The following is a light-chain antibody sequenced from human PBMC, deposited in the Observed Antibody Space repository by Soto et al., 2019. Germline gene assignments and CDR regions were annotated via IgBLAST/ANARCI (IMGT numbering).Light chain of an antibody. CDR2: TDD. CDR3: ASWDDDLNGQI. Sequence: QSALTQPPSASGTPGQGVVISCSGSHSNVGVNAISWYQHLPGMAPRLLLHTDDQRPSGIPDRFSGSHSGTSASLAISRLQSEDEGPYYCASWDDDLNGQIFGGGTKLTVL. V-gene: IGLV1-44*01. CDR1: HSNVGVNA. J-gene: IGLJ2*01.